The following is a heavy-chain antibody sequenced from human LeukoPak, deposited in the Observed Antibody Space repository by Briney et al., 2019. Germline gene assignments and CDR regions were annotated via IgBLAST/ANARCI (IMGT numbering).Heavy chain of an antibody. J-gene: IGHJ4*02. CDR1: GGSIISNLYY. CDR3: ARRGVIISRMVRGDFDY. Sequence: SETLSLTCTVSGGSIISNLYYWGWIRQPPGKGLEWIGDIHYSGNVYYNSSLKSRVTIFVDTSQNQFSLKLSSVTAADTAVYYCARRGVIISRMVRGDFDYWGQGTPVTVSS. D-gene: IGHD3-10*01. CDR2: IHYSGNV. V-gene: IGHV4-39*01.